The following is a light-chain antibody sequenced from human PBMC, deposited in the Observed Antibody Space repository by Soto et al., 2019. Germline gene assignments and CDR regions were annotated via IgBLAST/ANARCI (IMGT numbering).Light chain of an antibody. V-gene: IGKV3-11*01. Sequence: EIVLTQFPSTLSLSPGDRATLSCRASQSVNRYLAWYQQKPGRAPRLLIYDVSTRATGIPARFSGSGSGTDFTLTITSLEPEDFAVYYCQQYINWPRTFGQGTKVDIK. CDR2: DVS. J-gene: IGKJ1*01. CDR3: QQYINWPRT. CDR1: QSVNRY.